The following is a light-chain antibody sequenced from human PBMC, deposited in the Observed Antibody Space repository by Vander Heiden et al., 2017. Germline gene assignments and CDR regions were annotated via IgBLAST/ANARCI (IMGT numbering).Light chain of an antibody. V-gene: IGLV3-1*01. CDR3: QAWDSSTVV. CDR2: QDS. CDR1: KLGDKY. Sequence: SYELTQPPSVSVSPGQTASITCSGDKLGDKYACWYQQKPGQSPVLVIYQDSKRPSGIPERFSGSNSATTATLTISGTQAVDDDYYYSQAWDSSTVVFGTGTKVTVL. J-gene: IGLJ1*01.